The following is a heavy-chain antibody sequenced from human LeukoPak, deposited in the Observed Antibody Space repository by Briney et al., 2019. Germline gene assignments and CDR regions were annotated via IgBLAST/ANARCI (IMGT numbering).Heavy chain of an antibody. Sequence: GGSLRLSCAASGFTVSSIYMSWVRQAPGKGLEGVAFIRYDGSNKYYADSVEGRFTISRDNSKNTLSLQMNSLRAEGTAVYYCAKAPYSSSWYYLDYWGEGTLVSVSS. J-gene: IGHJ4*02. V-gene: IGHV3-30*02. CDR2: IRYDGSNK. CDR3: AKAPYSSSWYYLDY. D-gene: IGHD6-13*01. CDR1: GFTVSSIY.